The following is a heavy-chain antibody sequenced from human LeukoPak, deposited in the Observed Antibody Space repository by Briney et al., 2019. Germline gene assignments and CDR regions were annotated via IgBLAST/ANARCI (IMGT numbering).Heavy chain of an antibody. CDR2: INHSGST. D-gene: IGHD6-19*01. V-gene: IGHV4-34*01. J-gene: IGHJ4*02. CDR1: GGSFSGYY. Sequence: PSETLSLTCAVYGGSFSGYYWSWIRQPPGKGLEWIGEINHSGSTNYNPSLKSRVTISVDTSKNQFSLKLSSVTAADTAVYYCARAQSSSGWSPPCYFDYWGQGTLVTVSS. CDR3: ARAQSSSGWSPPCYFDY.